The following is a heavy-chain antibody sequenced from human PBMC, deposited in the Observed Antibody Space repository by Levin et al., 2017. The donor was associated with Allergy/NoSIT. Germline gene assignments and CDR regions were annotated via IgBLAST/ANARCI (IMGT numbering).Heavy chain of an antibody. Sequence: GGSLRLSCAVSGLTLSNVYMNWVRQAPGKGLEWVGRITSGGTTDFAAPVKGRFTISRDASRNTLYLQMNSLNTEDTAVYFCSYGSAFYFNDWGQGTLVSVSS. D-gene: IGHD3-10*01. CDR1: GLTLSNVY. V-gene: IGHV3-15*07. CDR2: ITSGGTT. CDR3: SYGSAFYFND. J-gene: IGHJ4*02.